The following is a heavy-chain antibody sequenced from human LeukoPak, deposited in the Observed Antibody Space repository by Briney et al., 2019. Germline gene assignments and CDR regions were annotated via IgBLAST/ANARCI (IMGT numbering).Heavy chain of an antibody. CDR3: ARESSGYYFNYFDY. J-gene: IGHJ4*02. Sequence: SETLSLTCTVSGGSISSYYWSWIRQPAGKGLEWIGRIYTSGSTNYSPSLKSRVTMSVDTSKNQFSLKLSSVTAADTAVYYCARESSGYYFNYFDYWGQGTLVTVSS. CDR1: GGSISSYY. D-gene: IGHD3-22*01. V-gene: IGHV4-4*07. CDR2: IYTSGST.